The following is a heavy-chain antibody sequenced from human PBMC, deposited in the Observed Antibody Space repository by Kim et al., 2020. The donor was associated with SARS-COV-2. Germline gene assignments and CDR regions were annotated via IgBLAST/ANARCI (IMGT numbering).Heavy chain of an antibody. D-gene: IGHD2-21*01. V-gene: IGHV3-74*01. J-gene: IGHJ4*02. Sequence: AICVKGRFCISRHNAKNTLYLHMNSLGAEERAVYYCAREKEIARIHFDYWGQGALVTVSS. CDR3: AREKEIARIHFDY.